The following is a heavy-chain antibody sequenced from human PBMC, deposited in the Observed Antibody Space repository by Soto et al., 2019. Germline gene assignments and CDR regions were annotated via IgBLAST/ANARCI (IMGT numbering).Heavy chain of an antibody. J-gene: IGHJ4*02. Sequence: VASVKVSCKASGYTFTSYGISWVRQAPGQGLEWMGWISAYNGNTNYAQKLQGRVTMTTDTSTSTAYMELRSLRSDDTAVYYCARDRATVAGTHDDYWGQGTLVTVSS. V-gene: IGHV1-18*01. D-gene: IGHD6-19*01. CDR1: GYTFTSYG. CDR2: ISAYNGNT. CDR3: ARDRATVAGTHDDY.